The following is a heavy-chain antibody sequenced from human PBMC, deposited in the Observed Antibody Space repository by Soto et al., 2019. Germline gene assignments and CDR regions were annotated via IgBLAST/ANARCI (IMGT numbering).Heavy chain of an antibody. CDR3: AREVNTVIMPGDTEDYSGLDV. V-gene: IGHV1-46*04. CDR2: ISPAIGST. D-gene: IGHD2-21*02. J-gene: IGHJ6*02. CDR1: GYVFSSAF. Sequence: QVQLVQSGAEVKKPGASVKVSCKASGYVFSSAFIHWVRQAPGQGLEWMGMISPAIGSTTYAHNLHGRIAVTRDMSTATAYMDLSSLTSADTAIYYCAREVNTVIMPGDTEDYSGLDVWGQGTTVIVSS.